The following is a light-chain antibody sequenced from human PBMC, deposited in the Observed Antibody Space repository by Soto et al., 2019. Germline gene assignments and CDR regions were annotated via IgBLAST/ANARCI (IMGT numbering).Light chain of an antibody. CDR1: SSNIGAGYD. V-gene: IGLV1-40*01. CDR2: GNS. CDR3: QSYDSSLSGVV. Sequence: QSVLTQPPSVSGAPGQRVTISCTGSSSNIGAGYDVHWYQQLPGTAPKLLIYGNSNRPSGVPDRFSGSKSGTPASLAITGLQAEDEADYYCQSYDSSLSGVVFGTGTKLTVL. J-gene: IGLJ1*01.